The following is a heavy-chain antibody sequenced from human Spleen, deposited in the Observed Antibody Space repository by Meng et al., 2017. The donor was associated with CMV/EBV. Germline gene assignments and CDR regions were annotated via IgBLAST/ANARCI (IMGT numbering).Heavy chain of an antibody. CDR2: ISSSGSST. CDR3: AKVSLTITTSAFSRFDP. V-gene: IGHV3-23*01. CDR1: FTFSSFA. J-gene: IGHJ5*02. D-gene: IGHD4-11*01. Sequence: FTFSSFAMGWVRQAPGKGLEWVSHISSSGSSTFYADSVKGRFTISRDNPKNTLYLQMNSLRAEDTAVYYCAKVSLTITTSAFSRFDPWGQGTLVTVSS.